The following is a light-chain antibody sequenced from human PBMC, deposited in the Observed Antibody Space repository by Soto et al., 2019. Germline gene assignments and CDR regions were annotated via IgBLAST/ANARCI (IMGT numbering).Light chain of an antibody. CDR1: QGISNW. V-gene: IGKV1-5*01. CDR3: QQFRGT. J-gene: IGKJ1*01. Sequence: DIQMTQSPSTLSASVGDRVTITCRDSQGISNWLAWYQQKPGKAPKLLIYDASTLESGVPSRFSGSGSGTEFTLTLSSLLPDDFATYYCQQFRGTFGQGTKVDIE. CDR2: DAS.